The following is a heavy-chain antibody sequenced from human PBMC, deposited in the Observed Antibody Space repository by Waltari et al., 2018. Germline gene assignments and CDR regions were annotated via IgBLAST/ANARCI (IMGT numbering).Heavy chain of an antibody. J-gene: IGHJ4*02. CDR3: ARDRQDFWSGYYFDY. CDR2: ISSSSSTI. Sequence: EVQLVESGGGLVQPGGSLRLSCAASGFTFSSYSMNWVRQAPGKGLEWVSYISSSSSTIYYADSVKGRFTISRDNAKNSLYLQMNSLRAEDTAVYYCARDRQDFWSGYYFDYWGQGTLVIVSS. D-gene: IGHD3-3*01. CDR1: GFTFSSYS. V-gene: IGHV3-48*01.